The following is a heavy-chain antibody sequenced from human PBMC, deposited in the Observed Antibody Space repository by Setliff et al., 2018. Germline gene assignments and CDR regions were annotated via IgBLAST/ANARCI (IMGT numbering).Heavy chain of an antibody. Sequence: GGSLRLSCAASGFSFGSFSMSWVRQPPGKGLEWVASILYTGGGPSYGESVKGRFTVSRDNSKNTLYLQMNSLRTEDTGVYYCARDAAYSSTWYERKPFDCWGQGTLVTVSS. J-gene: IGHJ4*02. CDR2: ILYTGGGP. CDR3: ARDAAYSSTWYERKPFDC. D-gene: IGHD6-13*01. V-gene: IGHV3-23*01. CDR1: GFSFGSFS.